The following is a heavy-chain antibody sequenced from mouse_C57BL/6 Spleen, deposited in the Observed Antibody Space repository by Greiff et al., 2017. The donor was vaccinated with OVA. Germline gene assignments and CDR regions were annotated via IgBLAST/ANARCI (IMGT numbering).Heavy chain of an antibody. CDR3: ARPSDYDGNCFDY. Sequence: QVQLQQSGPELVKPGASVKLSCKASGYTFISYDINWVKQRPGQGLEWIGWIYPRDGSTKYNEKFKGKATLTVDTSSSTAYMELHSLTSEDSAVYFCARPSDYDGNCFDYWGQGTTLTVSS. D-gene: IGHD2-4*01. CDR1: GYTFISYD. V-gene: IGHV1-85*01. J-gene: IGHJ2*01. CDR2: IYPRDGST.